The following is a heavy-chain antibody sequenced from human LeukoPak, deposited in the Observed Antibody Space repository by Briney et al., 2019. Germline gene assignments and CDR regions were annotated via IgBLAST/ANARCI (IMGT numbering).Heavy chain of an antibody. CDR1: GGSISSYY. J-gene: IGHJ3*02. CDR3: ARAGSYSSGWGAFDI. Sequence: SETLSLTCTVSGGSISSYYWSWIRQPPGKGLEWIGYIYYSWSTNYNPSLKSRVTISVDTSKNQFSLKRSSVTAADTAVYYCARAGSYSSGWGAFDIWGQGTMVTVSS. D-gene: IGHD6-19*01. V-gene: IGHV4-59*01. CDR2: IYYSWST.